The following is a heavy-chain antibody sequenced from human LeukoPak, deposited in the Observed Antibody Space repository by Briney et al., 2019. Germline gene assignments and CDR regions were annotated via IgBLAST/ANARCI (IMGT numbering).Heavy chain of an antibody. D-gene: IGHD6-19*01. CDR1: RGSISTYY. J-gene: IGHJ4*02. Sequence: SETLSPTCSVSRGSISTYYWSWIRQPPGKGPEWIGFVFYSGTTNSNPSVKSRVSMSVDMSKNHLSLELTSVTAADSAVYYCARSRSSSPYYFDTWGQGTLVNVSS. V-gene: IGHV4-59*01. CDR3: ARSRSSSPYYFDT. CDR2: VFYSGTT.